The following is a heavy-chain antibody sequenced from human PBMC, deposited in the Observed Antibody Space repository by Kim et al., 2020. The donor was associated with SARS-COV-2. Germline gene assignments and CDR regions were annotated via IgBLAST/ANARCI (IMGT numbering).Heavy chain of an antibody. D-gene: IGHD1-26*01. J-gene: IGHJ5*02. V-gene: IGHV5-51*01. CDR1: GYSFTSYW. Sequence: GESLKISCKGSGYSFTSYWIGWVRQMPGKGLEWMGIIYPGDSDTRYSPSFQGQVTISADKSISTAYLQWSSLKASDTAMYYCARRDGYSGSSRTPWFDPWGQGTLVTVSS. CDR2: IYPGDSDT. CDR3: ARRDGYSGSSRTPWFDP.